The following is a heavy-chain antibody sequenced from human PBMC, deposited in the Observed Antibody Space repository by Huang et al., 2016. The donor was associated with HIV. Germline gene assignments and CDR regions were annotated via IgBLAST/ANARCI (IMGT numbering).Heavy chain of an antibody. CDR3: AKGSMANAFDI. V-gene: IGHV3-30*02. J-gene: IGHJ3*02. CDR1: GFTFSSYG. Sequence: QVQLVESGGGVVQPGGSLRLSCAASGFTFSSYGMHWVRPAPGNGLECVEFIRYYGSNKYYADAVGGRFTISRDNSKNTLYLQMNSLRAEDTAVYYCAKGSMANAFDIWGQGTMVTVSS. D-gene: IGHD3-10*01. CDR2: IRYYGSNK.